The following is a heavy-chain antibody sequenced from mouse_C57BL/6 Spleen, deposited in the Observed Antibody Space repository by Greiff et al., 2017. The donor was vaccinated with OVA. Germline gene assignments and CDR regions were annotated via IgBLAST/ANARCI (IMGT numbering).Heavy chain of an antibody. V-gene: IGHV7-3*01. J-gene: IGHJ4*01. Sequence: EVKLVESGGGLVQPGGSLSLSCAASGFTFTAYYMSWVRQPPGKALEWLCFIRNKANGYTTEYSASVKGRFTISRDNSQSILYLQMNALRAEDSATYYCARSGLYAMDYWGQGTSVTVSS. CDR1: GFTFTAYY. CDR3: ARSGLYAMDY. CDR2: IRNKANGYTT.